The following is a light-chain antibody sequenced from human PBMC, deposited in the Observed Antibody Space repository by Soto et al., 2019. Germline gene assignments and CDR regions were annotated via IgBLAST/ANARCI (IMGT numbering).Light chain of an antibody. V-gene: IGKV3-15*01. CDR2: GAS. CDR1: QSVSSN. CDR3: QQYNNWSPYT. J-gene: IGKJ2*01. Sequence: EMVMTQSPATLSVSPGERATLSCRASQSVSSNLAWYQQKPGQAPRLLIYGASTRATGIPARFSGSGSGTEFTLTISSLQSEDFAVYYCQQYNNWSPYTFGQGTTLEIK.